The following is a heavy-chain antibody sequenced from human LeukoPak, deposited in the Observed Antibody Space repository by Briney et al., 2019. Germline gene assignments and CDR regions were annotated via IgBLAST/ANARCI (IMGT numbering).Heavy chain of an antibody. D-gene: IGHD2-21*02. CDR3: ARGWGPAYCGGDCHRHFDY. Sequence: SETLSLTCTLSGGSLTRGAYSWSWIRQPPGTGLEWIGYISYSGSTHYTPSLKTRLTMSMDTSKNQFSLKLSSVTAADTALYYCARGWGPAYCGGDCHRHFDYWGQGTLVTVSS. CDR1: GGSLTRGAYS. CDR2: ISYSGST. V-gene: IGHV4-30-4*07. J-gene: IGHJ4*02.